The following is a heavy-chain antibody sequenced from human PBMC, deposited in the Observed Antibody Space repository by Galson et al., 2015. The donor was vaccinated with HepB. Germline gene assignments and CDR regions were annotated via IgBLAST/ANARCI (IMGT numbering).Heavy chain of an antibody. CDR2: ISYDGTNK. CDR3: AKAPWYYYDSSGYGYFDY. Sequence: SLRLSCAASGFTFNTYAMHWVRQAPGKGLEWVAVISYDGTNKNYADSAKGRFTISRDNSKNTLYLQMNSLRAEDTAVYYCAKAPWYYYDSSGYGYFDYWGQGTLVTVSS. J-gene: IGHJ4*02. V-gene: IGHV3-30*04. D-gene: IGHD3-22*01. CDR1: GFTFNTYA.